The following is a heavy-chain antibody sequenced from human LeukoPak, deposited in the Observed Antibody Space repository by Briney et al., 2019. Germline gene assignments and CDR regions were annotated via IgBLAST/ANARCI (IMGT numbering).Heavy chain of an antibody. CDR2: IYTSGSA. CDR3: ARDIRERYCSSTSCPRGFDP. CDR1: GGSISSYY. Sequence: PSETLSPTCTVSGGSISSYYWSWIRQPAGKGLEWIGRIYTSGSANYNPSLKSRVTMSVDTSKNQFSLKLSSVTAADTAVYYCARDIRERYCSSTSCPRGFDPWGQGTLVTVSS. J-gene: IGHJ5*02. V-gene: IGHV4-4*07. D-gene: IGHD2-2*01.